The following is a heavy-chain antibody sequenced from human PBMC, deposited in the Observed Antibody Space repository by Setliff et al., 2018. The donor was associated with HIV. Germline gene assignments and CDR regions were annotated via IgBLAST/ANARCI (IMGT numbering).Heavy chain of an antibody. D-gene: IGHD3-3*01. V-gene: IGHV4-34*01. J-gene: IGHJ4*02. Sequence: ETLSLTCAVYGESFSDHYWTWIRQPPGKGLEWIGEINQSGISNFNPSLKSRVTMPIDTPKNQFSLKLSSVTAADTAVYFCARGGGFWSGQLDYWGQGTLVTVSS. CDR1: GESFSDHY. CDR2: INQSGIS. CDR3: ARGGGFWSGQLDY.